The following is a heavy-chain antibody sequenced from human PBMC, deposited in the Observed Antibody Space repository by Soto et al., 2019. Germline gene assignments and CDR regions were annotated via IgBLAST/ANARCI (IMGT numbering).Heavy chain of an antibody. J-gene: IGHJ6*02. Sequence: GSLRLSCAASGFTFSSYAMSWVRQAPGKGLEWVSVIRGSGDRTYYADSVKGRSTISRDNSKNTLYMQMNTLRAEDTAVYYCAKQQGPGTPYYYAMDVWGQGTTVTVSS. V-gene: IGHV3-23*01. CDR2: IRGSGDRT. D-gene: IGHD1-1*01. CDR1: GFTFSSYA. CDR3: AKQQGPGTPYYYAMDV.